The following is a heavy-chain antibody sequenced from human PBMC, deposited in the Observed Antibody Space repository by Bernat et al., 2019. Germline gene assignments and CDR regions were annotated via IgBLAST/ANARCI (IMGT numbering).Heavy chain of an antibody. CDR1: GFSFSSYA. Sequence: QVQPGESGGGAVQPGRSLRLSCAASGFSFSSYARPGVRQAPGKGLEWVAVISYDGSNKYCADSVKGRFAISRENSKNTRYLQMNRLRAEDTAVYYCARPWTADTLDYWGQGTLVTVSS. CDR3: ARPWTADTLDY. D-gene: IGHD5-18*01. CDR2: ISYDGSNK. J-gene: IGHJ4*02. V-gene: IGHV3-30*09.